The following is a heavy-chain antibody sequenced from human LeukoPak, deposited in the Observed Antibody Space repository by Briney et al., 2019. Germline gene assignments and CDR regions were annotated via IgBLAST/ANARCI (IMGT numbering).Heavy chain of an antibody. J-gene: IGHJ4*02. CDR1: GFTFSSYG. V-gene: IGHV3-33*06. Sequence: GRSLRLSCAASGFTFSSYGMHLVRQAPGKGLEWVAVIWYDGSNKYYADSVKGRFTISRDNSKNTLYLQMNSLRAEDTAVYYCAKHKESWNSCFDYWGQGTLVTVSS. CDR2: IWYDGSNK. D-gene: IGHD1-7*01. CDR3: AKHKESWNSCFDY.